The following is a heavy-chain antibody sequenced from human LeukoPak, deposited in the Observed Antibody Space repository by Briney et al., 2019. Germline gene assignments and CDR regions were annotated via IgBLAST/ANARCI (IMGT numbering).Heavy chain of an antibody. Sequence: ASVKVSCKASGYTFTVYNIHWVRQAPGHEFEWMGRLVPNSGCTNYAQSFQGMVTITRDTFITTAHMELSSLRSDDTAVYYCARGHNFGYDYWGQGTLLTVSS. D-gene: IGHD5-18*01. J-gene: IGHJ4*02. CDR1: GYTFTVYN. V-gene: IGHV1-2*06. CDR3: ARGHNFGYDY. CDR2: LVPNSGCT.